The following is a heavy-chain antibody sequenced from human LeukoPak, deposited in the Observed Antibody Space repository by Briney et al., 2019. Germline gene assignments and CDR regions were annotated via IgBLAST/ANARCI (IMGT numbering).Heavy chain of an antibody. J-gene: IGHJ4*02. Sequence: GGSLRPSCTASGFAFGDYAMSWVRQAPGKGLEWVGFIRSKAYGGKTEYAASVKGRFTISRDDSKSIAYLQMNSLKTEDTAVYYCTSQDIVVVPAALRIDYWGQGTLVTVSS. V-gene: IGHV3-49*04. CDR1: GFAFGDYA. D-gene: IGHD2-2*01. CDR3: TSQDIVVVPAALRIDY. CDR2: IRSKAYGGKT.